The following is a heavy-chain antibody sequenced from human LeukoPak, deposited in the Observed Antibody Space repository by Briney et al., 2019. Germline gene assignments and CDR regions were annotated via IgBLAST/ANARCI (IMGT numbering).Heavy chain of an antibody. CDR2: IYNDGST. V-gene: IGHV3-53*01. CDR3: ARSGGVITVAPFDC. CDR1: GVSVSSKY. D-gene: IGHD4-23*01. Sequence: PGGSLRLSCAISGVSVSSKYMSWVRQPPGEGPEWVSVIYNDGSTYYADSVKGRFTISRDNSKNTLLLQMNSLRAEDTAVYYCARSGGVITVAPFDCWGQGSLVTVS. J-gene: IGHJ4*02.